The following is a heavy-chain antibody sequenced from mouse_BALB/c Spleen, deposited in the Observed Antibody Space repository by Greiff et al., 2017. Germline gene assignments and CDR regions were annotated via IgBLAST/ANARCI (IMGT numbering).Heavy chain of an antibody. CDR2: IDPANGNT. D-gene: IGHD2-2*01. V-gene: IGHV14-3*02. J-gene: IGHJ2*01. CDR3: ASPIYYGYDFDY. Sequence: EVQLQQSGAELVKPGASVKLSCTASGFNIKDTYMHWVKQRPEQGLEWIGRIDPANGNTKYDPKFQGKATITADTSSNTAYLQLSSLTSEDTAVYYCASPIYYGYDFDYWGQGTTLTVSS. CDR1: GFNIKDTY.